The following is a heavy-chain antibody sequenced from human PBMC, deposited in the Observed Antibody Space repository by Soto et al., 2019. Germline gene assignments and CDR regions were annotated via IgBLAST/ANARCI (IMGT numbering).Heavy chain of an antibody. J-gene: IGHJ6*02. D-gene: IGHD3-16*01. CDR2: IKQGGNEK. CDR3: VGALTYEVPYYYYGMDV. CDR1: GFSFSTYL. V-gene: IGHV3-7*01. Sequence: GGSLRLSCAASGFSFSTYLMSWVRQAPGKGLEWVANIKQGGNEKFYVDSVKGRFTISRDNDKKSLYLQMDSLRVEDTAVYYCVGALTYEVPYYYYGMDVWGQGTTFTVSS.